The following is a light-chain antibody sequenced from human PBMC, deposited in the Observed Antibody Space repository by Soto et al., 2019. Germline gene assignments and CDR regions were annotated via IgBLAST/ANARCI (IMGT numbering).Light chain of an antibody. CDR3: QMYGSSPA. CDR1: QSVSTNY. J-gene: IGKJ4*01. CDR2: GAY. V-gene: IGKV3-20*01. Sequence: IVVTQSPGTLSLSPGERATLSCRASQSVSTNYLVWYKQKPGQAPRVLIYGAYRRATGIPDRFSGSGSWTDFTLSLSRLQPEDFAVDYCQMYGSSPAFGGGTKVDI.